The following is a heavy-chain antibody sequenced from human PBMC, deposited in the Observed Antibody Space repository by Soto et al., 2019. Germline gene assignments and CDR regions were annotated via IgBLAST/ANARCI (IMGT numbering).Heavy chain of an antibody. D-gene: IGHD6-19*01. V-gene: IGHV3-9*01. Sequence: GGSLRLSCAASGFTFDDYAMHWVRQAPGKGLEWVSGISWNSGSIGYADSVKGRFTISRDNAKNSLYLQMNSLRAEDTALYYCAKDSAGIAVAGMGLDDWGQGTLVTVSS. CDR1: GFTFDDYA. CDR3: AKDSAGIAVAGMGLDD. CDR2: ISWNSGSI. J-gene: IGHJ4*02.